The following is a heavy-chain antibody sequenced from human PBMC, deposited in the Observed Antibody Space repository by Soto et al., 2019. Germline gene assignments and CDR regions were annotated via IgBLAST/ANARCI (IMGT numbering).Heavy chain of an antibody. CDR3: AREGVHNYTEYYFDY. CDR2: ISAVSDYI. J-gene: IGHJ4*02. Sequence: EVQLLESGGGLIQPGGSLRLSCAPSGITFNYYTVHWVRRAPGKGLEWVSSISAVSDYIRYADSVKGRFTISRDNAKTSVYLQMKSLTAEDTAVYYCAREGVHNYTEYYFDYWGQGTLVTVSS. V-gene: IGHV3-21*06. D-gene: IGHD3-10*01. CDR1: GITFNYYT.